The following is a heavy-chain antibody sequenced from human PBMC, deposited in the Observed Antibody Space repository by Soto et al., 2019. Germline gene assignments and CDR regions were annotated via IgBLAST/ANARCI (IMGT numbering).Heavy chain of an antibody. CDR3: AREVRGGFTGIFDQ. CDR2: IYYSGST. D-gene: IGHD2-15*01. Sequence: PSETLSLTCTVSGGSISSSSYYWGWIRQPPGKGLEWIGSIYYSGSTYYNPSLKSRVTISVDTSKNQFSLRLSSVTAADTAVYYFAREVRGGFTGIFDQWGRGARVTVSS. V-gene: IGHV4-39*07. J-gene: IGHJ4*02. CDR1: GGSISSSSYY.